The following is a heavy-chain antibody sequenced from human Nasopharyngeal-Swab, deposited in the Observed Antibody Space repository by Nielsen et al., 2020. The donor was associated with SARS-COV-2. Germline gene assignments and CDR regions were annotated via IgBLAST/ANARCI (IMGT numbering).Heavy chain of an antibody. CDR2: IYYSGST. V-gene: IGHV4-30-4*01. J-gene: IGHJ6*02. CDR3: ARDSGVAGTKFYYYGMDV. Sequence: WIRRPPGKGLERIGYIYYSGSTYYNPSLKSRVTISVDTSKNQFSLKLSSVTAADTAVYYCARDSGVAGTKFYYYGMDVWGQGTTVTVSS. D-gene: IGHD6-19*01.